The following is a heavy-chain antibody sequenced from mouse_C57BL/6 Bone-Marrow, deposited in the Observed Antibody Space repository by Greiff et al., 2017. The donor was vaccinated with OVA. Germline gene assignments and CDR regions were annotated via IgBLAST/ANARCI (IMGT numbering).Heavy chain of an antibody. D-gene: IGHD3-3*01. CDR1: GYTFTSYW. J-gene: IGHJ2*01. V-gene: IGHV1-55*01. CDR2: IYPGSGST. CDR3: ARERGWAYYFDY. Sequence: QVQLQQPGAELVKPGASVKMSCKASGYTFTSYWITWVKQRPGQGLEWIGDIYPGSGSTNYNEKFKSKATLTVDTSSSTAYMQLSSLTSEDSAVYYCARERGWAYYFDYWGQGTTLTVSS.